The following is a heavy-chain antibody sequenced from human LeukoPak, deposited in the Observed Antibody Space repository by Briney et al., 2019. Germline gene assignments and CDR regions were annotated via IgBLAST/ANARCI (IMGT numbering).Heavy chain of an antibody. D-gene: IGHD3-22*01. CDR1: GGSISSGGYY. CDR2: IYYSGST. J-gene: IGHJ2*01. Sequence: SETLSLTCTVSGGSISSGGYYWSWIRQHPGKGLEWIGYIYYSGSTYYNPSLKSRVTISVDTSKNQFSLKLSSVTAADTAVYYCARVNYDSSGYPLPYWYFDLWGRGTLVTVSS. CDR3: ARVNYDSSGYPLPYWYFDL. V-gene: IGHV4-31*03.